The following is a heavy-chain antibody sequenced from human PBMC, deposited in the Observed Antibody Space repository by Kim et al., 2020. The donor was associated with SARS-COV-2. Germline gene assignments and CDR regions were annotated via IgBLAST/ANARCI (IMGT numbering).Heavy chain of an antibody. CDR2: IYSDGSGT. CDR1: GFTFSRYW. CDR3: ARRAVDSSGTYYFDY. J-gene: IGHJ4*01. D-gene: IGHD3-22*01. V-gene: IGHV3-74*01. Sequence: GGSLRLSCAASGFTFSRYWMHWVRQPPGKGLVWVSRIYSDGSGTSYADSVKGRFTISRDNAKNTLYLQMNSLRAEDTALYYWARRAVDSSGTYYFDYWG.